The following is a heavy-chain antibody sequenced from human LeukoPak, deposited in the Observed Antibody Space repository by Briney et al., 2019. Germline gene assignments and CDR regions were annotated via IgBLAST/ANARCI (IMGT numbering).Heavy chain of an antibody. CDR1: GGSISSGGYS. CDR2: IYHSGST. Sequence: SETLSLTCAVSGGSISSGGYSWSWIRQPPGKGLEWIGYIYHSGSTYYDPSLKSRVTISVDRSKNQFSLKLSSVTAADTAVYYCARADIHYYDSSGFFFDCWGQGTLVTVSS. V-gene: IGHV4-30-2*01. J-gene: IGHJ4*02. CDR3: ARADIHYYDSSGFFFDC. D-gene: IGHD3-22*01.